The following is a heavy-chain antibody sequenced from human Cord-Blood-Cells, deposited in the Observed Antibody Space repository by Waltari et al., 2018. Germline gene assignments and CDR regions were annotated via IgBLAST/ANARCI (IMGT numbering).Heavy chain of an antibody. Sequence: QITLQESGPTLVIPTPTLTLTCTFSGFSPRTSGVGSGWIRQPPAKALEWLALIYWDDDKRSSPSLKSRLTITKDTSKNQVVLTMTNMDPVDTATYYCARPGVTDACDIWGQGTMVTVSS. CDR1: GFSPRTSGVG. V-gene: IGHV2-5*02. J-gene: IGHJ3*02. CDR2: IYWDDDK. CDR3: ARPGVTDACDI. D-gene: IGHD7-27*01.